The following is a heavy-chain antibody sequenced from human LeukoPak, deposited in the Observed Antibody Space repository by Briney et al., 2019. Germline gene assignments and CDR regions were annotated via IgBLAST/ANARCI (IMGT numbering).Heavy chain of an antibody. CDR2: ISSSSSYI. V-gene: IGHV3-21*01. J-gene: IGHJ3*02. D-gene: IGHD3-22*01. Sequence: GGSLRLSCAASGFTFSSYSMNWVSQAPGKGLEWVSSISSSSSYIYYADSVKGRFTISRDNAKHSLYLQMNSLRAEDTAVYYCAREGGTYYYDSSGRRNDAFDIWGQGTMVTVSS. CDR1: GFTFSSYS. CDR3: AREGGTYYYDSSGRRNDAFDI.